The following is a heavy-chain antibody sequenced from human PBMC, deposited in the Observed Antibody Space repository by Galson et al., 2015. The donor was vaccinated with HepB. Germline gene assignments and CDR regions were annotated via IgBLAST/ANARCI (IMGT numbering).Heavy chain of an antibody. Sequence: SVKVSCKASGYTFTRFGISWVRQAPGQGLEWMGWISAYNDNTKYAQKFQDRLTLTIDPSTSTVYFDLKSLTSDDTAFYYCARDREDIVVEPDVFLDWRLPFDDWGQGSLVTVSS. V-gene: IGHV1-18*01. CDR2: ISAYNDNT. CDR1: GYTFTRFG. CDR3: ARDREDIVVEPDVFLDWRLPFDD. D-gene: IGHD2-2*01. J-gene: IGHJ4*02.